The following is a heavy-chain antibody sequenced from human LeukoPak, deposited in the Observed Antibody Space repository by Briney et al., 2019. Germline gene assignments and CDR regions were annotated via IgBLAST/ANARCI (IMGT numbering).Heavy chain of an antibody. CDR3: AKNLYCGGGSCYPSALGMDV. J-gene: IGHJ6*02. CDR1: GFTFSSHA. D-gene: IGHD2-15*01. CDR2: IDKSGDGA. Sequence: GGSLRLSCAASGFTFSSHAMNWVRQPPGKGLDWVSSIDKSGDGAFYADSVKGRFTISRDNSKNTLFLQMNSLRAEDTAVYYCAKNLYCGGGSCYPSALGMDVWGQGTTVTVSS. V-gene: IGHV3-23*01.